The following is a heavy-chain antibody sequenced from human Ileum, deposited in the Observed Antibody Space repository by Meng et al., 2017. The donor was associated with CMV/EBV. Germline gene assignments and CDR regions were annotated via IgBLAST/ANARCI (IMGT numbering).Heavy chain of an antibody. V-gene: IGHV3-74*01. Sequence: ASGFTFSNYWMHWVRQAPGKGLVCVSRVNTDGTITTYADSVKGRFTISRDNAKNTLYLQMNSLRAEDTAMYYCARGGTYANMWHVSWGQGTLVTVSS. CDR2: VNTDGTIT. CDR3: ARGGTYANMWHVS. CDR1: GFTFSNYW. D-gene: IGHD3-16*01. J-gene: IGHJ5*02.